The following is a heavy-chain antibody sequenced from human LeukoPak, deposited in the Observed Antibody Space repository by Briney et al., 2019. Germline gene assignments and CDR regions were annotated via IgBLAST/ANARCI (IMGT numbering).Heavy chain of an antibody. V-gene: IGHV3-15*01. CDR3: TTASHGDYIFDY. Sequence: GGSLRLSCAASGFTFSNAWMSWVRQAPGKGLEWVGRIKSKTDGGTTDYAAPVKGRFTISRDDSKNTLYLQMNSLKTEDTAVYYRTTASHGDYIFDYWGQGTLVTVSS. D-gene: IGHD4-17*01. CDR1: GFTFSNAW. CDR2: IKSKTDGGTT. J-gene: IGHJ4*02.